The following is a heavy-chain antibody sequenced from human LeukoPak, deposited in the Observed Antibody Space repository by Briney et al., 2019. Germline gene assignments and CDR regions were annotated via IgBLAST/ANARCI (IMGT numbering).Heavy chain of an antibody. CDR3: ARGPPLFDP. CDR1: GFTFSSYS. Sequence: GGSLRLSCAASGFTFSSYSMNWVRQAPGKGLEWVSYISTTGTTTYYADSVKGRFTISRDNAKSSLYLQMDSLRAEDTAVYYCARGPPLFDPWGQGTLVTVSS. V-gene: IGHV3-48*01. CDR2: ISTTGTTT. J-gene: IGHJ5*02.